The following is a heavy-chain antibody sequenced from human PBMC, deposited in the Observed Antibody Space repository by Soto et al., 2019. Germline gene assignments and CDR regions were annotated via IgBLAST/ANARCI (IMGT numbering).Heavy chain of an antibody. Sequence: EVQLLESGGGLVQPGGSLRLSCSASGFTFTNYGMTWVRQAPGKGLEWLSTVTGSGGGTYYADSVKGRFTISRDKSHNTLFLQLNSVRAEDTAVYFCARGKAGVPFDYWGQGTLVTVSS. D-gene: IGHD2-8*01. J-gene: IGHJ4*02. V-gene: IGHV3-23*01. CDR2: VTGSGGGT. CDR3: ARGKAGVPFDY. CDR1: GFTFTNYG.